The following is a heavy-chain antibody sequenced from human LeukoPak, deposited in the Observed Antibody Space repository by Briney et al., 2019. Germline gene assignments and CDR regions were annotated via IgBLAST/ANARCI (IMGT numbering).Heavy chain of an antibody. CDR2: VYYHGGT. D-gene: IGHD1-14*01. J-gene: IGHJ2*01. Sequence: SETLSLTCTLSGDSVSSGSYYWRWLRQPPGKGLEWIGYVYYHGGTKYNPSLKRRFTISVNTSKNQFSLKLTSVTAADKAVYYGARRVGTRDWYFDLWGRGTLVTVSS. V-gene: IGHV4-61*01. CDR3: ARRVGTRDWYFDL. CDR1: GDSVSSGSYY.